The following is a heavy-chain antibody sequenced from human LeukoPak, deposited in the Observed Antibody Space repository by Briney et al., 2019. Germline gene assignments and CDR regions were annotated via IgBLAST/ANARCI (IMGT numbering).Heavy chain of an antibody. J-gene: IGHJ3*02. D-gene: IGHD2-15*01. V-gene: IGHV4-39*07. Sequence: SETLSLTCTVSGGSISSYYWSWIRQPPGKGLEWIGSIYYSGSTYYNPSLKSRVTISVDTSKNQFSLKLSSVTAADTAVYYCAGKDSRGAFDIWGQGTMVTVSS. CDR1: GGSISSYY. CDR3: AGKDSRGAFDI. CDR2: IYYSGST.